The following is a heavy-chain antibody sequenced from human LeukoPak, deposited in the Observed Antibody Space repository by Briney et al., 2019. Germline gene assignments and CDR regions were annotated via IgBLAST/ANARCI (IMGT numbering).Heavy chain of an antibody. D-gene: IGHD2-15*01. CDR1: GGSISSSSYY. V-gene: IGHV4-39*01. J-gene: IGHJ2*01. Sequence: SETLSLTCTVSGGSISSSSYYWGWLRQPPGKGLGWIGSIYYSGSTYYNPSLKSRVTISVDTSKNQFSLKLSSVTAADTAVYYCARHQSELGYCSGGSCYSYWYFDLWGRGTLVTVSS. CDR2: IYYSGST. CDR3: ARHQSELGYCSGGSCYSYWYFDL.